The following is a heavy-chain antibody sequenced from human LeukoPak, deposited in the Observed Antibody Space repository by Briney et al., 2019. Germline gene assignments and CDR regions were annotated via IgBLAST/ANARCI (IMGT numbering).Heavy chain of an antibody. J-gene: IGHJ3*02. CDR3: ASSGSDCSGGSCYSDHAFDI. D-gene: IGHD2-15*01. CDR2: INAGNGNT. Sequence: ASVKVSCKASGYTFTSYAMHWVRQAPGQRLEWMGWINAGNGNTKYSQKFQGRVTITRDTSASTAYMELSSLRSEGTAVYYCASSGSDCSGGSCYSDHAFDIWGQGTMVTVSS. V-gene: IGHV1-3*01. CDR1: GYTFTSYA.